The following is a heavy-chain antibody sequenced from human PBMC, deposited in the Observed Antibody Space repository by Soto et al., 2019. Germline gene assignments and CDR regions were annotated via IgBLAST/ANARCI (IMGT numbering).Heavy chain of an antibody. J-gene: IGHJ1*01. CDR1: GLSVSTSY. CDR2: VHSSGST. Sequence: EVQLVESGGGLVQPGGSVRLSCVASGLSVSTSYLIWVRQAPGKGLEWLSVVHSSGSTYYADSVKGRFIISRDNSRNTVYLQMNSLRDEDTAVYYCARGEVLRYYDRGYFRHWGHGTLVTVSS. V-gene: IGHV3-66*01. D-gene: IGHD3-9*01. CDR3: ARGEVLRYYDRGYFRH.